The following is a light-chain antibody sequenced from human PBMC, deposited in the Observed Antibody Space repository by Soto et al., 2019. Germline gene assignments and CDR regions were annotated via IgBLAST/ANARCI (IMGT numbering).Light chain of an antibody. Sequence: DIQLTQSPSFLSASVVDTATLTCLASQSISNHLNWYQQKPGKAPKLLIFAASSLQSWVPSRFSGSRAGPDVTLTISSLQPEDVATYYCQQRYSSPPTFGQGTKVDIK. CDR2: AAS. CDR3: QQRYSSPPT. J-gene: IGKJ1*01. V-gene: IGKV1-39*01. CDR1: QSISNH.